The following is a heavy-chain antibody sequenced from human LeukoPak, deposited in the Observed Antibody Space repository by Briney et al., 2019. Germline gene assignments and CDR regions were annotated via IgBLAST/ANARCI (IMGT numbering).Heavy chain of an antibody. J-gene: IGHJ4*02. CDR1: GFTFSSYN. Sequence: PGGSLRLSCAASGFTFSSYNMNWVRQAPGKGLEWVASISSSSNYIYYVDSVKGRFTISRDNSKNTLYLQMNSLRAEDTAVYYCAKDGPTHYPYFDYWGQGTLVTVSS. CDR3: AKDGPTHYPYFDY. CDR2: ISSSSNYI. D-gene: IGHD1-26*01. V-gene: IGHV3-21*04.